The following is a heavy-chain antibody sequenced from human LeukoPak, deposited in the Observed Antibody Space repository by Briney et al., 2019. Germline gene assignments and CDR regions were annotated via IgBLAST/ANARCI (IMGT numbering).Heavy chain of an antibody. CDR3: ARLPYDYVWGSYRSSYYFDY. V-gene: IGHV4-4*07. J-gene: IGHJ4*02. CDR2: IYTSGST. Sequence: PSETLSLTCTVSGGSISSYYWSWIRQAAGKELEWIGRIYTSGSTNYNPSLKSRVTMSVDTSKNQFSLKLSSVTAADTAVYYCARLPYDYVWGSYRSSYYFDYWGQGTLVTVSS. D-gene: IGHD3-16*02. CDR1: GGSISSYY.